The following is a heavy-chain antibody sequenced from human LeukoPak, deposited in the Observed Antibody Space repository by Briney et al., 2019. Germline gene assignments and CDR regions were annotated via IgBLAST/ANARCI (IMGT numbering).Heavy chain of an antibody. CDR2: ITSSGSTI. V-gene: IGHV3-11*04. CDR1: GFTFSNFY. J-gene: IGHJ3*02. CDR3: AREYLNGFDI. D-gene: IGHD2-2*02. Sequence: PGGSLRLSCAASGFTFSNFYMSWLRQAPGKGLEWVSYITSSGSTIGYAESVKGRFTISRDNAKNSLYLQMSSLRAEDTAVYYCAREYLNGFDIWGQGTMVTVSS.